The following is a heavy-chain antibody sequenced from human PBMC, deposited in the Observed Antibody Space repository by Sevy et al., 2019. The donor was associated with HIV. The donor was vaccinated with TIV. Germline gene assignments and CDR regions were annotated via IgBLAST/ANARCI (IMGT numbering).Heavy chain of an antibody. Sequence: GGSMRLSCAASGFTFDSYAMHWVRQVAGKGLEWVSTISESGYATDYADSVQGRFIISRDTTRNTLYLQMNSLRVEDSAVYFCATDRVTVFGVVVTFDSWGQGTLVTVSS. V-gene: IGHV3-23*01. CDR1: GFTFDSYA. CDR3: ATDRVTVFGVVVTFDS. J-gene: IGHJ4*02. CDR2: ISESGYAT. D-gene: IGHD3-3*01.